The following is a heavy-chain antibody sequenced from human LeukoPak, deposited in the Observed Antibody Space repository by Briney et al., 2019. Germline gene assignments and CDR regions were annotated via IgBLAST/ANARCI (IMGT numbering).Heavy chain of an antibody. V-gene: IGHV4-59*08. CDR2: IYYSGST. D-gene: IGHD6-13*01. J-gene: IGHJ1*01. Sequence: SETLSLTCTVSGGSISNYYWSWIRQPPGKGLECIGYIYYSGSTNYNPSHKSRVTISVDTSKNQFSLKLSSVTATDTAVYYCARHGGYSSPYLHWGQGTLVTVSS. CDR3: ARHGGYSSPYLH. CDR1: GGSISNYY.